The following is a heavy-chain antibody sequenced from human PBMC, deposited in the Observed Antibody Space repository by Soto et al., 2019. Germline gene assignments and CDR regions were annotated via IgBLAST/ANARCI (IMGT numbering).Heavy chain of an antibody. CDR3: ARGRYGDY. CDR1: GYGFTTYG. J-gene: IGHJ4*02. Sequence: QVHLVQSGAEVKKPGASVKVSCKGSGYGFTTYGITWVRQAPGQGLEWMAWISAHNGNTNYAQKLQGRVTVTRDTSTSTAYMELRSLRSDDTVVYYCARGRYGDYWSQGALVTVSS. D-gene: IGHD1-1*01. CDR2: ISAHNGNT. V-gene: IGHV1-18*01.